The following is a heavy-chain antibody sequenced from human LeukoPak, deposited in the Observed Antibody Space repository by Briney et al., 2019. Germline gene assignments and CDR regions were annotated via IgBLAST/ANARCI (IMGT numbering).Heavy chain of an antibody. CDR1: GFPFNSFF. CDR2: ISQDGSET. V-gene: IGHV3-7*01. J-gene: IGHJ4*02. D-gene: IGHD7-27*01. CDR3: VRDLGHSRHYFEY. Sequence: GGSLRLSCAASGFPFNSFFLNWVRLTPGRELEWVAYISQDGSETFYMDSVRGRFIISRDNTKNSLYLQMDSLRAEDTAVYFCVRDLGHSRHYFEYWGQGALVTVSS.